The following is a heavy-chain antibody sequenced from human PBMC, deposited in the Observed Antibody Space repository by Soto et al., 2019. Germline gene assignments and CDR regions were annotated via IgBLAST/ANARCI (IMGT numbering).Heavy chain of an antibody. CDR2: VYSTGST. J-gene: IGHJ4*02. V-gene: IGHV4-39*01. CDR3: ARSHYTYGLLIDY. Sequence: PSETLSLTCSVSGDSITTNGYYWGWLRQPPGKGLQWIGNVYSTGSTFSHPSLTSRVFISVDTSKNKFSLRLTSVTAADTAVYYCARSHYTYGLLIDYWGPGIMVNVSS. D-gene: IGHD2-8*01. CDR1: GDSITTNGYY.